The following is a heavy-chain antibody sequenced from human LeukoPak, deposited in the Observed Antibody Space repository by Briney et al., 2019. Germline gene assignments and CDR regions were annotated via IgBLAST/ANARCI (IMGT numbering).Heavy chain of an antibody. Sequence: SETLSLTCTVSGGSISTYYRSWILQPPGEKLEWIGYLYYSGATNYNPSLGSRVTISAYSSKNKISLNLTSVTSSDTAGYYFSRDPTLLGAFDLWGPGTMVTVS. CDR3: SRDPTLLGAFDL. CDR2: LYYSGAT. V-gene: IGHV4-59*01. J-gene: IGHJ3*01. CDR1: GGSISTYY. D-gene: IGHD3-16*01.